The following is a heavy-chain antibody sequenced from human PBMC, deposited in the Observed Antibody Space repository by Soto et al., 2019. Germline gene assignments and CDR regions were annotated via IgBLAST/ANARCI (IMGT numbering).Heavy chain of an antibody. D-gene: IGHD5-12*01. CDR1: GFTFSSYG. V-gene: IGHV3-33*01. CDR2: IWYDGSNK. J-gene: IGHJ4*02. CDR3: ARSGYDPEYFDY. Sequence: PGGSLRLSCAASGFTFSSYGMHWVRQAPGKGLEWVAVIWYDGSNKYYADSVKGRFTISRDNSKNTLYLQMNSLRAEDTAVYYCARSGYDPEYFDYWGQGTLVTVSS.